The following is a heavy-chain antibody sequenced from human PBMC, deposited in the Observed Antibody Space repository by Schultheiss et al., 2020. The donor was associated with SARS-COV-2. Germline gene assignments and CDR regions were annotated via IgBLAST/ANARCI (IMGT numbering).Heavy chain of an antibody. CDR1: GFTVSSNY. CDR3: ARPNPTLVDTAMGIYYYYYMDV. V-gene: IGHV3-66*04. J-gene: IGHJ6*03. D-gene: IGHD5-18*01. CDR2: IYSGGST. Sequence: GGSLRLSCAASGFTVSSNYMSWVRQAPGKGLEWVSVIYSGGSTYYADSVKGRFTISRDNSKNTLYLQMNSLRAEDTAVYYCARPNPTLVDTAMGIYYYYYMDVWGKGTTVTVSS.